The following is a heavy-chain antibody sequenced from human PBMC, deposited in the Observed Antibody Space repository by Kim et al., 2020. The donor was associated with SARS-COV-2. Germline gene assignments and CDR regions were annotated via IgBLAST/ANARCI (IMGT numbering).Heavy chain of an antibody. D-gene: IGHD3-10*01. CDR2: T. CDR3: ARSLRGGAFDI. V-gene: IGHV4-39*01. J-gene: IGHJ3*02. Sequence: TYYNPFLKSRVTISVDTSKNQFSLKLSSVTAADTAVYYCARSLRGGAFDIWGQGTMVTVSS.